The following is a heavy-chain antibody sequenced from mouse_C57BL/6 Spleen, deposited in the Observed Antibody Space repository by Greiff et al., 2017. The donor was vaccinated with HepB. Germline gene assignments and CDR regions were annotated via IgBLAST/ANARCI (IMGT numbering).Heavy chain of an antibody. CDR1: GFTFSSYA. D-gene: IGHD3-2*02. J-gene: IGHJ3*01. V-gene: IGHV5-4*01. CDR2: ISDGGSYT. Sequence: EVKLVESGGGLVKPGGSLQLSCAASGFTFSSYAMSWVHQTPEKRLEWVATISDGGSYTYYPDNVKGRFTISRDNAKNNLYLQMSHLKSEDTAMYYCARDRDSSGSFAYWGQGTLVTVSA. CDR3: ARDRDSSGSFAY.